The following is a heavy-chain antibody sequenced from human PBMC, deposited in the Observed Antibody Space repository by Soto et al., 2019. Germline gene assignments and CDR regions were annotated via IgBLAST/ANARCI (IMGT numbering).Heavy chain of an antibody. CDR2: ISGSGGST. CDR1: GFTFSSYA. V-gene: IGHV3-23*01. D-gene: IGHD3-10*01. Sequence: GGSLRLSCAASGFTFSSYAMSWVRQAPGKGLEWVSAISGSGGSTYYADSVKGRFTISRDNSKNTLYLQMNSLRAEDTAVYYCAKVPDYYGSGSTDAFDIWGQGTMVTVSS. CDR3: AKVPDYYGSGSTDAFDI. J-gene: IGHJ3*02.